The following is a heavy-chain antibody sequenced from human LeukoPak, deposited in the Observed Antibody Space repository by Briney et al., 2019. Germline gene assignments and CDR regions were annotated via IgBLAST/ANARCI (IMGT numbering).Heavy chain of an antibody. CDR2: ISGSGATT. Sequence: PGGSLRLSCGASGFIFSSYEMNWVRQAPGEGLEWVSYISGSGATTYYADSVKGRFTISRDNAKNSLSLQMNSPRAEDTAVYYCARAKMATGGGIFDYWGQGALVTVSS. D-gene: IGHD5-24*01. J-gene: IGHJ4*02. CDR3: ARAKMATGGGIFDY. V-gene: IGHV3-48*03. CDR1: GFIFSSYE.